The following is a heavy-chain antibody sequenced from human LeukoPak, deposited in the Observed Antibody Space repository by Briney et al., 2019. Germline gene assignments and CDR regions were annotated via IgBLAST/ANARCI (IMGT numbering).Heavy chain of an antibody. CDR1: GFTFSSYW. D-gene: IGHD2-2*01. Sequence: GGSLRLSCAASGFTFSSYWMSWVRQAPGKGLEWVAGIKQDGSEKHYVDSLKGRFTISRDNPENSLYLQMNSLRVEDTAVYYCARGYSAAWGAFDIWGQGTMVTVSS. V-gene: IGHV3-7*01. J-gene: IGHJ3*02. CDR3: ARGYSAAWGAFDI. CDR2: IKQDGSEK.